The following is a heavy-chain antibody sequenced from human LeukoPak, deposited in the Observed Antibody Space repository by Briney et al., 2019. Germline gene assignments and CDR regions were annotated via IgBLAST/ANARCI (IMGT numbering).Heavy chain of an antibody. CDR3: ARAHYRLGTYYFDY. CDR1: GGAFSSYA. J-gene: IGHJ4*02. V-gene: IGHV1-69*04. Sequence: GASVKVSCKASGGAFSSYAISWVRQAPGQGLAWMGRIIPILGIANYAQKFQGRVTITADTSTSTANMELSSLRSEDTAVYYCARAHYRLGTYYFDYWGQGTLVTVSS. D-gene: IGHD1-7*01. CDR2: IIPILGIA.